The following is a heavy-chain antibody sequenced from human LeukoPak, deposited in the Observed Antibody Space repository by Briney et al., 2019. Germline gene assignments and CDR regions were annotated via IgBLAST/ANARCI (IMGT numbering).Heavy chain of an antibody. Sequence: PSETLSLTCTVSGGSISSSSYNWGWIRQPPGKGLEWIGSVYYSGSTYYNPSLKSRVTISVDTSKKQFSLKLSSVTAADTAVYYCARRYDFWSGYPPPLDYWGQGTLVTVSS. V-gene: IGHV4-39*07. J-gene: IGHJ4*02. D-gene: IGHD3-3*01. CDR3: ARRYDFWSGYPPPLDY. CDR1: GGSISSSSYN. CDR2: VYYSGST.